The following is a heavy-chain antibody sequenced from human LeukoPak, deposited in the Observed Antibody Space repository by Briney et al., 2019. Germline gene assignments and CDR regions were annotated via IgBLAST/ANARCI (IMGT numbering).Heavy chain of an antibody. D-gene: IGHD3-10*01. Sequence: GSLRLSCVASGFPFSSYWMTWVRQPPGKGLEWIGSIYDSGSTYYNPSLKSRVTISVDTSKNQFSLKLNSVTAADTAVYYCARHYGPWGQGTLVTVSS. CDR1: GFPFSSYW. CDR3: ARHYGP. V-gene: IGHV4-39*01. CDR2: IYDSGST. J-gene: IGHJ5*02.